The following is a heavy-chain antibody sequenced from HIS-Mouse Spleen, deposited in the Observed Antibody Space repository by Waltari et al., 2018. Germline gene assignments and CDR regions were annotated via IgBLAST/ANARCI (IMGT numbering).Heavy chain of an antibody. D-gene: IGHD1-7*01. Sequence: EVQLVESGGGLVKPGGSLRLSCAASGFTFSSYSMNWVRQAPGKGLEWVSSISSSSSYIYYAESVKGRFTIARDNAKNSLYLQMNSLRAEDTAVYYCARGRITGTFDYWGQGTLVTVSS. CDR3: ARGRITGTFDY. CDR2: ISSSSSYI. V-gene: IGHV3-21*01. J-gene: IGHJ4*02. CDR1: GFTFSSYS.